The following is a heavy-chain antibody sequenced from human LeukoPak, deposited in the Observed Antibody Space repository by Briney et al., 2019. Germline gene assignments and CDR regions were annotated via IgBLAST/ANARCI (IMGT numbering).Heavy chain of an antibody. J-gene: IGHJ4*02. V-gene: IGHV1-46*01. CDR1: GYSFTSNY. Sequence: ASVKVSCKASGYSFTSNYIHWVRQAPGQGLEWMGVIYPRDGSTSYAQKFQGRVTVTRDTSTSTVHMELSGLRSEDTAVYYCARDQEAFDYWGQGTLVTVSS. CDR2: IYPRDGST. CDR3: ARDQEAFDY.